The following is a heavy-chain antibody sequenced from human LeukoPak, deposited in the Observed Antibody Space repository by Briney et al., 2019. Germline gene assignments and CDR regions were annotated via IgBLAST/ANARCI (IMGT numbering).Heavy chain of an antibody. CDR2: IYSGGST. Sequence: GGSLRLSCAASGFTVSSNYMSWVRQAPGKGLEWVSVIYSGGSTYYADSVKGRFTISRDNSKNTLYLQTNSLRAEGTAVYYCARAVWSYYFDYWGQGTLVTVSS. CDR1: GFTVSSNY. CDR3: ARAVWSYYFDY. D-gene: IGHD2-8*02. J-gene: IGHJ4*02. V-gene: IGHV3-53*01.